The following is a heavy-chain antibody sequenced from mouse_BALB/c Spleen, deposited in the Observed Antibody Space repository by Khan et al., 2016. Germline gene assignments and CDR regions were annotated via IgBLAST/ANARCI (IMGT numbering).Heavy chain of an antibody. D-gene: IGHD1-1*01. V-gene: IGHV5-9-1*01. Sequence: EVELVESGGGLVKPGGSLKLSCAASGFTFSSYAMSWVRQTPEKRLEWVATISSGVNYTFYPDSVKGRFTISSDNAKNTLYLQMRSLRSEDTAMYYCARTITTIVAWYFDAW. CDR3: ARTITTIVAWYFDA. CDR1: GFTFSSYA. CDR2: ISSGVNYT. J-gene: IGHJ1*01.